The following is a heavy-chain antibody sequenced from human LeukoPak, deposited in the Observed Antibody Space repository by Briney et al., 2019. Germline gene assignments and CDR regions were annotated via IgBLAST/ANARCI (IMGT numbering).Heavy chain of an antibody. CDR2: MNPNSGNT. CDR3: ARPGRKSTSPTDY. J-gene: IGHJ4*02. V-gene: IGHV1-8*01. CDR1: GYTFTSYD. Sequence: GTSVKVSCKASGYTFTSYDINWVRQATGQGLEWMGWMNPNSGNTGYAQKFQGRVTMTRNTSISTAYMELSSLRSEDTAVYYCARPGRKSTSPTDYWGQGTLVTVSS. D-gene: IGHD2-2*01.